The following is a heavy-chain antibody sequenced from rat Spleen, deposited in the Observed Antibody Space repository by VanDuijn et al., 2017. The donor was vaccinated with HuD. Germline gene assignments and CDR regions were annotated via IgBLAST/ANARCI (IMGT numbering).Heavy chain of an antibody. CDR2: ISPSGGST. CDR3: ATAPNSGLGWFAY. V-gene: IGHV5-19*01. J-gene: IGHJ3*01. Sequence: EVQLVESDGGLVQPGRSLKLSCAASGFTFSNYGMHWIRQAPTKGLEWVASISPSGGSTYYRDSVKGRFTISRDNAKSTLYLQMDSLRSEDTATYYCATAPNSGLGWFAYWGQGTLVTVSS. CDR1: GFTFSNYG. D-gene: IGHD4-4*01.